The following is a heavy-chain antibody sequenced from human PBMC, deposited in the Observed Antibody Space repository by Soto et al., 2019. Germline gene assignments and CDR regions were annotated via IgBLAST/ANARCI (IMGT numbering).Heavy chain of an antibody. D-gene: IGHD6-19*01. CDR3: ARDNIAVAGFDY. CDR2: IYTTGST. CDR1: GGSISSYY. J-gene: IGHJ4*02. Sequence: SETLSLTCSVSGGSISSYYWSWIRQPAGKGLEWIGRIYTTGSTNYNPSLKSRVTMSVDTSKNRFALKLSSVTAADTAVYYCARDNIAVAGFDYWGQGTLVTVSS. V-gene: IGHV4-4*07.